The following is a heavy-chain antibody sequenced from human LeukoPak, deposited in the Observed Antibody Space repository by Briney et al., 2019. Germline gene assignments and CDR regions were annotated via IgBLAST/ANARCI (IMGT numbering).Heavy chain of an antibody. CDR1: GGTFSSYA. CDR2: IIPIFGTA. D-gene: IGHD6-6*01. Sequence: ASVKVSCKASGGTFSSYAISWVRQAPGQGLEWMGGIIPIFGTANYAQKFQGRVTITADKSTSTAYMELSSLRSEDTAVYYCASSIAARYYYYYMDVWGKGTTVTISS. V-gene: IGHV1-69*06. CDR3: ASSIAARYYYYYMDV. J-gene: IGHJ6*03.